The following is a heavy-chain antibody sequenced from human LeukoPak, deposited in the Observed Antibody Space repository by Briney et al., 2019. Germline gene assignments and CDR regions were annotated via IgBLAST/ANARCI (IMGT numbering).Heavy chain of an antibody. V-gene: IGHV3-23*01. D-gene: IGHD3-3*01. CDR2: ISGSGGST. CDR3: AKDRSLSRFLEWYADY. Sequence: PGGSLRLSCAASGFTFSSYAMSWVRQAPGKGLEWVSAISGSGGSTYYADSVKGRFTISRDNSKNTLYLQMNSLRAEDTAVYYCAKDRSLSRFLEWYADYWGQGTLVTVSS. CDR1: GFTFSSYA. J-gene: IGHJ4*02.